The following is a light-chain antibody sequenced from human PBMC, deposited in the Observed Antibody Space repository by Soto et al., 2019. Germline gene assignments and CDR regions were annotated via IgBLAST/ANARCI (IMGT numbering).Light chain of an antibody. CDR2: DAS. Sequence: DIPMTQSPSTLSASVGDRVTITCRASQSISSWLAWYQQKPGKAPKLLIYDASSLESGVPSRFGGSGSGTEFTLTISSLQPDDFATYYCQQYNSYSWTFGQGTKVDIK. J-gene: IGKJ1*01. CDR1: QSISSW. CDR3: QQYNSYSWT. V-gene: IGKV1-5*01.